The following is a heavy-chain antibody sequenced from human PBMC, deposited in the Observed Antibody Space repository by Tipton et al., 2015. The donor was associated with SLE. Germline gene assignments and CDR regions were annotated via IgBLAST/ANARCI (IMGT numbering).Heavy chain of an antibody. V-gene: IGHV4-59*01. CDR3: ARGPPFMEWERNWFDP. Sequence: TLSLTCTVSGGSISSYYWSWIRQPPGKGLEWIGYIYHSGITNYNPSLQSRVTISVDRSKNQFSLKLTSVTAADTAVYYCARGPPFMEWERNWFDPWGQGTQVTVSS. D-gene: IGHD3-3*02. J-gene: IGHJ5*02. CDR1: GGSISSYY. CDR2: IYHSGIT.